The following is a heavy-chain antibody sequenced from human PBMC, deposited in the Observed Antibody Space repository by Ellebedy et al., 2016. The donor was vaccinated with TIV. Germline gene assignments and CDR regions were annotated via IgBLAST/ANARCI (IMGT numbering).Heavy chain of an antibody. CDR2: ISSRSITM. CDR1: GFSFNSFS. D-gene: IGHD2-21*02. V-gene: IGHV3-48*04. Sequence: GESLKISCAVSGFSFNSFSMNWVRQAPGKGLEWISYISSRSITMLYADSVKGRFTISRDNVKNSVYLQMDGLRAEGTAVYYCARDGGGDVDYWGQGILVTVSS. J-gene: IGHJ4*02. CDR3: ARDGGGDVDY.